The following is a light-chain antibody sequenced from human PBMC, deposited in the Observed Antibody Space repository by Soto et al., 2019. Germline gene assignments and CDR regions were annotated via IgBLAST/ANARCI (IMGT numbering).Light chain of an antibody. CDR2: KVS. Sequence: DVVMTQSPLSLPVTLGQPASISCRSSQSLVYSDGNTFLNWFHQRPGQSPRRLIYKVSNRDSGVPDRFSGSGSATAFTLRISRVEAEDVGVYYCMQGSHWPPRYTVGQGTKLEIK. CDR3: MQGSHWPPRYT. CDR1: QSLVYSDGNTF. V-gene: IGKV2-30*01. J-gene: IGKJ2*01.